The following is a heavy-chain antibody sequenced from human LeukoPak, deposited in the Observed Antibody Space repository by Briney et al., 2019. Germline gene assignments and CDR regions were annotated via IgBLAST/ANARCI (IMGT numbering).Heavy chain of an antibody. J-gene: IGHJ6*03. V-gene: IGHV1-18*01. CDR2: ISGYNGET. D-gene: IGHD3-16*01. Sequence: ASVKVSCKASGYTFSSSGISWVRQAPGQGLEWMGWISGYNGETNYVQKFLGRVTMTIDSSTSTAYMELRSLRSDDTAVYYCAREEGGNYYYMDVWGKGTTVTVSS. CDR1: GYTFSSSG. CDR3: AREEGGNYYYMDV.